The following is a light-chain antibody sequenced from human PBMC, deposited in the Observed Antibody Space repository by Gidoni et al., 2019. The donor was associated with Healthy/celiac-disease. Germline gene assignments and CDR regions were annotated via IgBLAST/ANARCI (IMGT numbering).Light chain of an antibody. CDR1: RSDVGGYNY. CDR2: EVS. J-gene: IGLJ1*01. V-gene: IGLV2-8*01. Sequence: HSALTQPPSASGSPGQSVTISCTGTRSDVGGYNYVSWYQQHPGKAPKLMIYEVSKRPSGVTDRFSGSKSGNTASLTVSGLQAEDEADYYCSSYAGSTYYVFGTGTKVTVL. CDR3: SSYAGSTYYV.